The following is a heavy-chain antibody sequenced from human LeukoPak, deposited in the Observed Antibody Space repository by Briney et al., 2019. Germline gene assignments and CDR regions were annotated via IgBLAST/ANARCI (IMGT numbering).Heavy chain of an antibody. J-gene: IGHJ4*02. CDR2: IHDSGST. CDR1: AGSISTRYYY. CDR3: ASLYFYGSGSFPNY. Sequence: SETLSLTCAVSAGSISTRYYYWGWIRQPPGKGLEWIETIHDSGSTYYSPSLKSQVTISVDTSNNQFSLKLSSVTAGDTAVYYCASLYFYGSGSFPNYWGQGILVTVST. V-gene: IGHV4-39*01. D-gene: IGHD3-10*01.